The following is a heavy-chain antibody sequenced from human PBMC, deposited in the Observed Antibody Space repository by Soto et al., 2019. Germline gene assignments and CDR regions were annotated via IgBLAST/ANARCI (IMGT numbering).Heavy chain of an antibody. CDR3: AREGLALLCFGEPAY. V-gene: IGHV1-18*01. Sequence: ASVKVSCKASGYTFTSYGISWVRQAPGQGLEWMGWISAYNGNTNCAQKLQGRVTMTTDTSTSTAYMELRSLRSDDTAVYYCAREGLALLCFGEPAYWGQGTLVTVSS. D-gene: IGHD3-10*01. J-gene: IGHJ4*02. CDR1: GYTFTSYG. CDR2: ISAYNGNT.